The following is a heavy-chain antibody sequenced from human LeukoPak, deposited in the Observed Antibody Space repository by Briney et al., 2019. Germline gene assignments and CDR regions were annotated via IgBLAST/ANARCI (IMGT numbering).Heavy chain of an antibody. D-gene: IGHD1-26*01. CDR2: INPNSGGT. CDR1: GCTFTGYY. J-gene: IGHJ4*02. CDR3: ARDREGVGAVTDY. V-gene: IGHV1-2*02. Sequence: GASVNVSCKASGCTFTGYYMHWVRQAPGQGLEWMGWINPNSGGTNYAQNFQGRVTMTRDRSISTAYMEPSRRRSDDTAVYYCARDREGVGAVTDYWGQGTLVTVSS.